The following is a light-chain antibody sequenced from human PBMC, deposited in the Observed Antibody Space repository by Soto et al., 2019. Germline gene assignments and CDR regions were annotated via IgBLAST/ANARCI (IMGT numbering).Light chain of an antibody. CDR3: QQYNNWPPEGT. V-gene: IGKV3-15*01. CDR1: QSVSSN. Sequence: IVMTQSPATLSVSPVERATLSCRASQSVSSNLAWYQQKPGQAPRLLIYGASTRATGIPARFSGSGSGTEFTLTISSLQSEDFAVYYCQQYNNWPPEGTFGQGTRLEIK. CDR2: GAS. J-gene: IGKJ5*01.